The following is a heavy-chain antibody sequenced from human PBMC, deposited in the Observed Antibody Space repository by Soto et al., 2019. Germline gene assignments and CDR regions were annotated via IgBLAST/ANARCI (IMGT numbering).Heavy chain of an antibody. D-gene: IGHD1-26*01. J-gene: IGHJ4*02. CDR3: ARDLAKGGGSAGFDS. CDR2: INPKSGGT. CDR1: GYTFTVYY. Sequence: ASVKFSCKASGYTFTVYYMHWVRQAPGQGLEWMGWINPKSGGTMYPQKFQGRVTMTWDTSISTAYMALTRLRSDDTAVYYCARDLAKGGGSAGFDSWGQGTLVTVSS. V-gene: IGHV1-2*02.